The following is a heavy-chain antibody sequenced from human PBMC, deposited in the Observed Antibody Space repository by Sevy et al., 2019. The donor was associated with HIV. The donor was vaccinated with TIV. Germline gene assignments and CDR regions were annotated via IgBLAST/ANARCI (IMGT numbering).Heavy chain of an antibody. V-gene: IGHV3-7*01. J-gene: IGHJ4*02. CDR3: ARGRSGYYHDY. CDR1: GFTFSSYW. CDR2: IKQDGSEK. Sequence: GGSLRLSCAASGFTFSSYWMSWVRQALGKGLEWVANIKQDGSEKYYVDSVKGRFTISRDNAKNSLYLQMNSLRAEDTAVYYCARGRSGYYHDYWGQGTLVTVSS. D-gene: IGHD3-22*01.